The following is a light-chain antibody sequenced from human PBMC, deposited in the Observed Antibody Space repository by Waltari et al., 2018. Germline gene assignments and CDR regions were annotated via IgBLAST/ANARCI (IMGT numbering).Light chain of an antibody. V-gene: IGKV1-5*03. CDR1: QSISKC. Sequence: DIQMTQSPSTLSASVGDRVIFSSRASQSISKCLACSPKKPGKAPKLLIYKASTLESGVPSRFSGSGSGTEFTLTISSLQPEDFATYYCQQYNSYSLLSFGGGTKVEIK. J-gene: IGKJ4*01. CDR3: QQYNSYSLLS. CDR2: KAS.